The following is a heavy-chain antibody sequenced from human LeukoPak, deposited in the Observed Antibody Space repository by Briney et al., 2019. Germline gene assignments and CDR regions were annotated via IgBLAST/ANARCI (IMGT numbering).Heavy chain of an antibody. V-gene: IGHV3-23*01. J-gene: IGHJ4*02. Sequence: GGSLRLSCAASGFTFSSYAMSWVRQAPGKGLEWVSAISGSGGSTYYADSVKGRFTISRDNSKNTLYLQMNSLRAEDTAVYYCAKASLYGDYVAFSFDYWGQGTLVTVSS. CDR2: ISGSGGST. CDR1: GFTFSSYA. CDR3: AKASLYGDYVAFSFDY. D-gene: IGHD4-17*01.